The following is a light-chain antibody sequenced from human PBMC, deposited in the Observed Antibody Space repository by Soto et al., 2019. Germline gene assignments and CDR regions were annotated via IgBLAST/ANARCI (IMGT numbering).Light chain of an antibody. Sequence: EIVLTQSPVTLSLAPVERATLSGMASQRVGSSYLAWYQHKPDQAPRLLIYGASGRATGTPDRFSGSGSGTDFSLTISRLEPEDFAVYSCQQYGSSYPWTFGQGTKLDNK. V-gene: IGKV3-20*01. J-gene: IGKJ1*01. CDR3: QQYGSSYPWT. CDR2: GAS. CDR1: QRVGSSY.